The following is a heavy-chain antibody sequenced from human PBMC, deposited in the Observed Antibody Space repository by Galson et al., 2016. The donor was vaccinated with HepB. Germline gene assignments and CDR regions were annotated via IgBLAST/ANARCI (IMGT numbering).Heavy chain of an antibody. CDR3: VRADSWLVTDDYYHTMDV. CDR1: GGAFSHYV. D-gene: IGHD6-19*01. CDR2: NIPIYGPA. V-gene: IGHV1-69*13. J-gene: IGHJ6*02. Sequence: SVKVSCKASGGAFSHYVFSWVRQAPGQGLEWMGGNIPIYGPANYAPKFQGRVTITADDSTRTAYMELRSLRSDDTAVYYCVRADSWLVTDDYYHTMDVWGQGTTIIVSS.